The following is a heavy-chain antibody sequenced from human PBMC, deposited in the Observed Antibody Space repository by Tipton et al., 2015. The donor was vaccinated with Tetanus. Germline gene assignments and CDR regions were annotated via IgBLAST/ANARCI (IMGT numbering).Heavy chain of an antibody. D-gene: IGHD3-16*01. CDR1: GGSISSYY. CDR3: ARSGGRRYAFDI. V-gene: IGHV4-59*01. J-gene: IGHJ3*02. CDR2: VFYSWST. Sequence: TLSLTCTLSGGSISSYYWSWVRQPPGKGLEWLGYVFYSWSTDLNPSLKSRVTISVDTSNNLFSLKLTSVTTADTAVYYCARSGGRRYAFDIWGQGTMVTVSS.